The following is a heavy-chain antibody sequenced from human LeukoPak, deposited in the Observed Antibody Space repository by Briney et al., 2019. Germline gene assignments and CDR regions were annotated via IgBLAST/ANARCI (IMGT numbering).Heavy chain of an antibody. V-gene: IGHV3-33*01. CDR1: GFTFSSYG. D-gene: IGHD6-13*01. Sequence: GRSLRLSCAASGFTFSSYGMHWVRQAPGKGLEWVAVIWYDGSNKYYADSVKGRFTISRDNSKNTLYLQMNSLRPEDTAVYYCARDIAAAGPDYWGQGTLVPVPS. CDR2: IWYDGSNK. CDR3: ARDIAAAGPDY. J-gene: IGHJ4*02.